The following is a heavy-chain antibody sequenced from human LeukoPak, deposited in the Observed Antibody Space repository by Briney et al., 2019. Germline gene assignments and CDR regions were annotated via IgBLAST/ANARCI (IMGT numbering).Heavy chain of an antibody. CDR3: ARVCSSTSCYVDFDY. J-gene: IGHJ4*02. CDR2: MNVNSGDR. V-gene: IGHV1-8*01. D-gene: IGHD2-2*01. CDR1: GYTFTRYD. Sequence: ASLKVSCKASGYTFTRYDINWVRQATGQGLEWMGWMNVNSGDRGYAQKFQGRVTMTTDTSTSTAYMELRSLRSDDTAVYYCARVCSSTSCYVDFDYWGQGTLVTVSS.